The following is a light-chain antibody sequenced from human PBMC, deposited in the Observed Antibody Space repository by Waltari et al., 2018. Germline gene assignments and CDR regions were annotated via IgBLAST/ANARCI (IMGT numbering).Light chain of an antibody. V-gene: IGKV1-39*01. Sequence: DIQMTQSPSSLSASVGDRVTITCRASQSISGYLNWYQQKPGKAPKVLIYATSSLQSGVPARFSGSGSGTDVTLTITNLQPEDFATYYCQQSYRTPPLTFGGGTKVEIK. CDR2: ATS. CDR3: QQSYRTPPLT. CDR1: QSISGY. J-gene: IGKJ4*01.